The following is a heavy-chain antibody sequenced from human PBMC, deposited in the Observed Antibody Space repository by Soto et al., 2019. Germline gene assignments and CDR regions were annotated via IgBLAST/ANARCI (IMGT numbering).Heavy chain of an antibody. CDR2: IIPIFGTA. D-gene: IGHD6-13*01. CDR3: ASSSYVLQQLVILGTGGY. J-gene: IGHJ4*02. V-gene: IGHV1-69*06. CDR1: GGTFSSYA. Sequence: QVQLVQSGAEVKKPGSSVKVSCKASGGTFSSYAISWVRQAPGQGLEWMGGIIPIFGTANYAQKFQGRVTITADKSTSTDYMELSSLRSEDTAVYYCASSSYVLQQLVILGTGGYWGQGTLVTVSS.